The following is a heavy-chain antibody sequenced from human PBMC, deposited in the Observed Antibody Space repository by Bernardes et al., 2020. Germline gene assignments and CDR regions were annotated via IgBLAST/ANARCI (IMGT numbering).Heavy chain of an antibody. CDR3: ARGAGYCSSTSCLNWFDP. J-gene: IGHJ5*02. CDR2: INHSGST. V-gene: IGHV4-34*01. D-gene: IGHD2-2*01. CDR1: GGSFSGYY. Sequence: SETLSLTCAVYGGSFSGYYWSWIHQPPGKGLEWIGEINHSGSTNYNPSLKSRVTISVDTSKNQFSLKLSSVTAADTAVYYCARGAGYCSSTSCLNWFDPWGQGTLVTVSS.